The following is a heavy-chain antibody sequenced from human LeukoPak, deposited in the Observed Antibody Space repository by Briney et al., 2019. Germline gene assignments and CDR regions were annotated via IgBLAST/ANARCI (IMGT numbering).Heavy chain of an antibody. D-gene: IGHD6-19*01. CDR2: IYSGGST. J-gene: IGHJ4*02. CDR3: ARDSGPKYSSGWYSDY. V-gene: IGHV3-66*01. CDR1: GFTVSSNY. Sequence: GGSLRLSCAASGFTVSSNYMSWVRQAPGKGLEWVSVIYSGGSTYYADSVKGRFTISRDNSKNTLYLQMNSLRAEDTAVYYCARDSGPKYSSGWYSDYWGQGTLVTVSS.